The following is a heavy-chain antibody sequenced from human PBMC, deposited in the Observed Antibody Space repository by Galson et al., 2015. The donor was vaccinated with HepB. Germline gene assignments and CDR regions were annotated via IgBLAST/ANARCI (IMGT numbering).Heavy chain of an antibody. J-gene: IGHJ3*02. V-gene: IGHV3-30*18. CDR1: GFTFSSYG. CDR2: ISYDGSNK. CDR3: AKLIAAAGTWAFDI. Sequence: SLRLSCAASGFTFSSYGMHWVRQAPGKGLEWVAVISYDGSNKYYADSVKGRFTISRDNSKNTLYLQMNSLRAEDTAVYYCAKLIAAAGTWAFDIWGQGTMVTVSS. D-gene: IGHD6-13*01.